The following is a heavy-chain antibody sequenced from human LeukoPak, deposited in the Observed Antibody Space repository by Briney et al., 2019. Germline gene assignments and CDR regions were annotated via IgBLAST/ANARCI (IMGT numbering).Heavy chain of an antibody. J-gene: IGHJ5*02. Sequence: SGTLSLTCAVSGGSISSSNWWSWVRQPPGKGLEWIGEIYHSGSTNYNPSLKSRVTISVDKSKNQFSLKLSSVTAADTAVYYCAGGVVVVAATRFSNWFDPWGQGTLVTVSS. CDR2: IYHSGST. D-gene: IGHD2-15*01. V-gene: IGHV4-4*02. CDR3: AGGVVVVAATRFSNWFDP. CDR1: GGSISSSNW.